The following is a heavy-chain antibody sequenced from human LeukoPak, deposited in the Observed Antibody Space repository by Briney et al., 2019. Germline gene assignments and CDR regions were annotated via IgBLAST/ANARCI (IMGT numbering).Heavy chain of an antibody. D-gene: IGHD6-13*01. CDR2: IYYSGST. CDR3: ARSRGYFDY. J-gene: IGHJ4*02. Sequence: SETLSLTCTVSGGSISSYYWSWIRQPPGKGLEWIGYIYYSGSTNYNPSLKSRVTISVDTSKNQSSLKLSSVTAADTALYYCARSRGYFDYWGQGTLVTVSS. V-gene: IGHV4-59*01. CDR1: GGSISSYY.